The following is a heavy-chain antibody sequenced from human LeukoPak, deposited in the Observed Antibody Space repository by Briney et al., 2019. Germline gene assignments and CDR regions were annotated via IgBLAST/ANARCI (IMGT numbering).Heavy chain of an antibody. Sequence: GGSLRLSCAASGFTFSSYNMHWVRQAPGKGLEWVAVISNDGTNKYYADSVKGRFIISRDNSKNTLYLQMNSLRAEDTAVYYCARDLGGYGYYGMDVWGQGTTVTVSS. V-gene: IGHV3-30-3*01. CDR1: GFTFSSYN. D-gene: IGHD3-22*01. CDR2: ISNDGTNK. J-gene: IGHJ6*02. CDR3: ARDLGGYGYYGMDV.